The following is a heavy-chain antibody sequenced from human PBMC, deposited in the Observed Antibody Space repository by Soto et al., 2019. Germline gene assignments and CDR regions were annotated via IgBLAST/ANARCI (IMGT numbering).Heavy chain of an antibody. CDR1: GFTFSSYG. J-gene: IGHJ1*01. CDR2: ISYDGSNK. CDR3: AKPGHSGGSLHYPEYVQH. Sequence: QVQLVESGGGVVQPGRSLRLSCAASGFTFSSYGMHWVRQAPGKGLEWVAVISYDGSNKYYADSVKGRFTISRDNSKNTRYLQMNSPRAEDTAVCYCAKPGHSGGSLHYPEYVQHWGQGTLVTVSS. D-gene: IGHD2-15*01. V-gene: IGHV3-30*18.